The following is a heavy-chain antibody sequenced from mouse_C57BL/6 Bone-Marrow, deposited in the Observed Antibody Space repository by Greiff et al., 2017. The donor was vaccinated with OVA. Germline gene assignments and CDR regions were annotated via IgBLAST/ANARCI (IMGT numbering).Heavy chain of an antibody. CDR1: GFTFSDYY. Sequence: EVQVVESGGGLVQPGGSLKLSCAASGFTFSDYYMYWVRQTPEKRLEWVAYISNGGGSTYYPDTVKGRFTISRDNAKNTLYLQMSRLKSEDTAMYYCARHEKSRLRVFYAMDYWGQGTSVTVSS. CDR3: ARHEKSRLRVFYAMDY. V-gene: IGHV5-12*01. D-gene: IGHD2-2*01. CDR2: ISNGGGST. J-gene: IGHJ4*01.